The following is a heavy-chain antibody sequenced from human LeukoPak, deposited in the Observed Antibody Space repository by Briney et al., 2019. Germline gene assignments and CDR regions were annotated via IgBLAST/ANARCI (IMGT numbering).Heavy chain of an antibody. V-gene: IGHV3-30*02. D-gene: IGHD7-27*01. CDR3: AKGQPSNWGLGFNY. CDR1: GFSFNTYD. CDR2: IRYDGSNE. Sequence: GGSLRLSCAASGFSFNTYDIHWVRQAPGKGLEWVALIRYDGSNEYYADSVKGRFTISRDNSKNTLYLQMNSLRAEDTAVYYCAKGQPSNWGLGFNYWGQGTLVTVSS. J-gene: IGHJ4*02.